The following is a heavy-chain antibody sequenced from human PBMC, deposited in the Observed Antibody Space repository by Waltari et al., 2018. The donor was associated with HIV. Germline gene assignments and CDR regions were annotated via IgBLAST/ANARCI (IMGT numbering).Heavy chain of an antibody. Sequence: QVHLQESGPGLVKTSQTLSLTCTVSGGSINSGSYSWNWIRQPAGRGLEWIGRLSTSGSTNYNPSLKSRVTMTVDTSKNQFSLRLTSVTASDTAIYYCSRTSSGSDYYYEVDVWGQGTTVTVS. V-gene: IGHV4-61*02. CDR1: GGSINSGSYS. J-gene: IGHJ6*02. D-gene: IGHD3-3*01. CDR3: SRTSSGSDYYYEVDV. CDR2: LSTSGST.